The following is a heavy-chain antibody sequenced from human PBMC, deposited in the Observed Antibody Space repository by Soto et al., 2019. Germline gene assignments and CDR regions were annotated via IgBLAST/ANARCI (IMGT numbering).Heavy chain of an antibody. CDR2: INHSGST. CDR1: GGSFSGYY. CDR3: ARHITMVRGVIWWFDP. D-gene: IGHD3-10*01. J-gene: IGHJ5*02. V-gene: IGHV4-34*01. Sequence: SETLSLTCAVYGGSFSGYYWSWIRQPPGKGLEWIGEINHSGSTNYNPSLKSRVTISVDTSKNQFSLKLSSVTAADTAVYYCARHITMVRGVIWWFDPWGQGTLVTVSS.